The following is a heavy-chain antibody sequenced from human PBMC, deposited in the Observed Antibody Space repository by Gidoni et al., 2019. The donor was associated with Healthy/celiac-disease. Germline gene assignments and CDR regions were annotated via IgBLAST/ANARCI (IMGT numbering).Heavy chain of an antibody. CDR3: ARGRPAGGSYWYLGRYYFDY. Sequence: QVQLQQWGAGLLKPSETLSLTCAVYGGSFSGSSWSWIRQPPGKGLEWLGEINHSGSTNYNPSLKSRVTISVDTSKNQFSLKLSSVTAADTAVYYCARGRPAGGSYWYLGRYYFDYWGQGTLVTVSS. CDR1: GGSFSGSS. V-gene: IGHV4-34*01. J-gene: IGHJ4*02. D-gene: IGHD3-10*01. CDR2: INHSGST.